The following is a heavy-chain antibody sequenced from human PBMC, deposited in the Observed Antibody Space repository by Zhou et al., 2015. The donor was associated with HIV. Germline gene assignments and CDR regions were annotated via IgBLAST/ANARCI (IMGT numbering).Heavy chain of an antibody. Sequence: QVQLVQSGAEVKKPGSSVKVSCKASGGTFSSYAISWVRQAPGQGLEWMGGIIPIFGTANYAQKFQGRVTITADESTSTAYMELSSLRSEDTAVCYCAALDYGDYGRPFDPWGQGTLVTVSS. D-gene: IGHD4-17*01. CDR1: GGTFSSYA. J-gene: IGHJ5*02. V-gene: IGHV1-69*01. CDR2: IIPIFGTA. CDR3: AALDYGDYGRPFDP.